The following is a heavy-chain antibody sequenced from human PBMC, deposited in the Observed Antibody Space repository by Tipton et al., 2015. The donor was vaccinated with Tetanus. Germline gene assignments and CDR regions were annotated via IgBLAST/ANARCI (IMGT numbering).Heavy chain of an antibody. V-gene: IGHV4-61*01. J-gene: IGHJ4*02. CDR1: GGSVSNGSYY. Sequence: LRLSCTVSGGSVSNGSYYWNWIRQPPGKGLEWIGHIYYTGSTDYNPSLKSRVTISADTTKNLFSLKLRSVTAADAAVYYCARANYNFPKKGPFDSWGQGTLVIVSS. D-gene: IGHD3-3*01. CDR3: ARANYNFPKKGPFDS. CDR2: IYYTGST.